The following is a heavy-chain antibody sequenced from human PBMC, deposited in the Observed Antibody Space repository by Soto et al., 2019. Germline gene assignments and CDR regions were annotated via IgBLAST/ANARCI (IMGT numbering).Heavy chain of an antibody. D-gene: IGHD2-2*01. J-gene: IGHJ4*02. CDR3: ARACSSNSCYDVFDY. V-gene: IGHV4-4*07. CDR1: GGSISSYY. CDR2: IYTSGST. Sequence: SETLSLTCTVSGGSISSYYWSWIRQPAGKGLEWIGRIYTSGSTNYNPSLKSRVTMSVDTSKYQFSLKLSSVTAADTAVYYCARACSSNSCYDVFDYWGQGTLVTVSS.